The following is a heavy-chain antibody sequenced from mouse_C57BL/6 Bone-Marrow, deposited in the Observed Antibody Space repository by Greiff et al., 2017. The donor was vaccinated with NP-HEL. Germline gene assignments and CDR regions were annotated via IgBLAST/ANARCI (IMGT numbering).Heavy chain of an antibody. D-gene: IGHD4-1*02. Sequence: QVQLQQSGPELVKPGASVKISCKASGYSFTSYYIHWVKQRPGQGLEWIGWIYPGSGNTKYNETFKGKATLTADTSSSTAYMQLSRLTSEDSAVYYCARGSNWAYYAMDYWGQGTSVTVSS. V-gene: IGHV1-66*01. CDR1: GYSFTSYY. J-gene: IGHJ4*01. CDR2: IYPGSGNT. CDR3: ARGSNWAYYAMDY.